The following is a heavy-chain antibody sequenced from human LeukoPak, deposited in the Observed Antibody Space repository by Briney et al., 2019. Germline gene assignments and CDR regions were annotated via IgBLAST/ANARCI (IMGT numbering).Heavy chain of an antibody. V-gene: IGHV4-39*01. CDR1: GGSISSSGYY. CDR2: IYYSGST. D-gene: IGHD6-13*01. CDR3: ARRRHGSSHRGY. J-gene: IGHJ4*02. Sequence: SETLSLTCTVSGGSISSSGYYWGWIRQPPGKGLEWIGNIYYSGSTYYNPSLKSRVTISVDTSETQFSLKLSSVTAADTAVYYCARRRHGSSHRGYWGQGTLVTVSS.